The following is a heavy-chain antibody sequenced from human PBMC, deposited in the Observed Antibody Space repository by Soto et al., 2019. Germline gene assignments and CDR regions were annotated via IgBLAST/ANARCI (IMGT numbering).Heavy chain of an antibody. V-gene: IGHV3-53*01. CDR2: IYSGGST. CDR3: ARDRVESGYPEYFQH. J-gene: IGHJ1*01. CDR1: GFTVSSNY. Sequence: QPGGSLRLSCAASGFTVSSNYMSWVRQAPGKGLEWVSVIYSGGSTYYADSVKGRFTISRDNSKNTLYLQMNSLRAEDTAVYYCARDRVESGYPEYFQHSGQATLVTVSS. D-gene: IGHD3-22*01.